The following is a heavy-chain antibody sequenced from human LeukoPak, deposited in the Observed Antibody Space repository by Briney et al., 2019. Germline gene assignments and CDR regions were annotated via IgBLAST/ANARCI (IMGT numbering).Heavy chain of an antibody. D-gene: IGHD6-19*01. CDR1: GYTFTGYY. J-gene: IGHJ4*02. Sequence: HEASVKVSCKASGYTFTGYYMHWVRQAPGQGLEWMGWINPNSGGTNYAQKFQGRVTMTRDTSISTAYMELSRLRSDDTAVYYCARVPESSGWFCHDYWGQGTLVTVSS. V-gene: IGHV1-2*02. CDR2: INPNSGGT. CDR3: ARVPESSGWFCHDY.